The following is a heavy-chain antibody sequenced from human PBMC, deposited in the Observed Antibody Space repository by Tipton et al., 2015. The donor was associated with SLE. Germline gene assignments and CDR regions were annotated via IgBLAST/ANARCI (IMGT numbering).Heavy chain of an antibody. V-gene: IGHV1-18*01. J-gene: IGHJ6*03. CDR2: INPYNDNT. D-gene: IGHD5-24*01. Sequence: QVQLVQSGAEVKKPGAPEKVSCRASGYIFSTYGISWVRQAPGQGLGWMGWINPYNDNTDYVELLQGRVTMTTDTSTGTAYMELTSLNSDDTAIYYCARHPVAGYTYYMDVWGTGTTVTVSS. CDR1: GYIFSTYG. CDR3: ARHPVAGYTYYMDV.